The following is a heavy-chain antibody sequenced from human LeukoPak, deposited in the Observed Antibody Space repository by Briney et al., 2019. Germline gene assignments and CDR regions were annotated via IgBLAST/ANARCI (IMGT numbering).Heavy chain of an antibody. CDR3: AKSGYPPFDY. CDR1: GFTFSSYA. J-gene: IGHJ4*02. D-gene: IGHD3-16*02. Sequence: GGSLRLSCAASGFTFSSYAMHWVRQAPGRGLEWVAVISYDGSNKYYADSVRGRFTISRDNSKNTLYLQMNSLRAEVTAVYYCAKSGYPPFDYWGQGTLVTVSS. CDR2: ISYDGSNK. V-gene: IGHV3-30*04.